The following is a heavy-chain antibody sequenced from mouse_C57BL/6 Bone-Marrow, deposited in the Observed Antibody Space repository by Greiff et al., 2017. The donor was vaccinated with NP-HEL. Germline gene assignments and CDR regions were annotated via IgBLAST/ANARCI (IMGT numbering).Heavy chain of an antibody. CDR1: EYAFPSHD. Sequence: EVLLVESGGGLVQPGESLKLSCESNEYAFPSHDMSWVRQTPEKRLELVAAINSDGGSTYYPDTMERRFIISRDNTKKTLYLQRSSLRSEDAALYYCARSYYSNYWFAYWGQGTLVTVSA. CDR2: INSDGGST. D-gene: IGHD2-5*01. CDR3: ARSYYSNYWFAY. J-gene: IGHJ3*01. V-gene: IGHV5-2*01.